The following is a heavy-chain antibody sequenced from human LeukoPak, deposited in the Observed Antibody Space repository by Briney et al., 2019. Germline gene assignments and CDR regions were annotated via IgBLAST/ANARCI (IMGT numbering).Heavy chain of an antibody. CDR1: GFTFTSYG. CDR3: ARGGSGYDFDF. J-gene: IGHJ4*02. CDR2: IWYDGSNK. D-gene: IGHD5-12*01. Sequence: GGSLRLSCAASGFTFTSYGMHCVRQAPGKGLEWVAVIWYDGSNKYYVDSVKGRFTISRDNSKNTLYLQMNSLRAEDTAVYYCARGGSGYDFDFWGQGTLVTVSS. V-gene: IGHV3-33*01.